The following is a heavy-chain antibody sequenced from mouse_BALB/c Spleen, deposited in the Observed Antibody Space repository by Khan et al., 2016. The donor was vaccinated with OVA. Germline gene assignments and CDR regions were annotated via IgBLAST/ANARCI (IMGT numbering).Heavy chain of an antibody. CDR1: GFNINDTY. CDR2: IDPANGNT. V-gene: IGHV14-3*02. CDR3: ARINE. J-gene: IGHJ2*03. Sequence: VQLKQSGAELVKPGASVKLSCTASGFNINDTYMHWVKQRPEQGLEWIGRIDPANGNTKYDPKFQGKATIIADTSSNTAYMQLSSLTSEDTAVCYCARINEWGQGTSVTVSS.